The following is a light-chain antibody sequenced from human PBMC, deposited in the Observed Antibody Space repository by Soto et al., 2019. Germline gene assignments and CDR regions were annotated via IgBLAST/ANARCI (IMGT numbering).Light chain of an antibody. V-gene: IGLV2-14*03. CDR2: DVS. CDR1: SSDVGGYNY. CDR3: SSYTSRSTVV. J-gene: IGLJ2*01. Sequence: QSALTQPASVSGSPGQSITISCTGTSSDVGGYNYVSWYQQHPGKAPKLMIYDVSNRPSGVSNRFSGSKSDNTASLTISGLQAEDEADYYCSSYTSRSTVVFGGGTKVTVL.